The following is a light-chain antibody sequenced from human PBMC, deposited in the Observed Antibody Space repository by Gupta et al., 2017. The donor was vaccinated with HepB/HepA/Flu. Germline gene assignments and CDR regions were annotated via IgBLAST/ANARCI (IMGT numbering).Light chain of an antibody. CDR1: SSNIGSNP. Sequence: QSVVTQLPSASGTPGQWVTLPCSGSSSNIGSNPVNWYRHVSGTAPKLVIYGNYLRPSGVPDRFSGSKSGTSASLGISGLQSDDEADYYCAAWDNSLNSYVFGTGTKVTVL. J-gene: IGLJ1*01. CDR3: AAWDNSLNSYV. CDR2: GNY. V-gene: IGLV1-44*01.